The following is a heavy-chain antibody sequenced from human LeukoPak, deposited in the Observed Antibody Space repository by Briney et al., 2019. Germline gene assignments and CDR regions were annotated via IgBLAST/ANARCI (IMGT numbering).Heavy chain of an antibody. CDR3: ATTYRGGDCSADFDY. J-gene: IGHJ4*02. V-gene: IGHV3-74*01. CDR2: INSDGSST. Sequence: QPGGSLILSCAASGFTFSSYWMHWVRQAPGKGLVWVSRINSDGSSTSYADSVKGRFTISRDNAKNTLYLQMNSLRAEDTAVYYCATTYRGGDCSADFDYWGQGILVTVSS. CDR1: GFTFSSYW. D-gene: IGHD2-21*02.